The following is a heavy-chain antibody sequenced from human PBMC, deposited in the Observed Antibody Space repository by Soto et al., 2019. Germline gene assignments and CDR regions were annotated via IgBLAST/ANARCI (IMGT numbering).Heavy chain of an antibody. CDR1: GFTFSDYY. CDR3: ARAISTPVADFDY. CDR2: ISSSSSYT. V-gene: IGHV3-11*06. Sequence: PGGSLRLSCAASGFTFSDYYMSWIRQAPGKGLEWVSYISSSSSYTNYADSVKGRFTISRDNAKNSLYLQMNSPRAEDTAVYYCARAISTPVADFDYWGQGTLVTVSS. J-gene: IGHJ4*02.